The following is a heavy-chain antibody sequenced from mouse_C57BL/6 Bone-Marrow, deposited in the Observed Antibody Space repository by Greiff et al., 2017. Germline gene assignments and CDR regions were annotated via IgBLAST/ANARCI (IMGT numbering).Heavy chain of an antibody. V-gene: IGHV5-6*01. CDR1: AFHFNSYG. D-gene: IGHD1-1*01. J-gene: IGHJ3*01. CDR3: ACQRWYYYRSIPSFA. CDR2: ISIGVTYT. Sequence: EVKLVESGGDLAKSAGYQQNSSAANAFHFNSYGVSWVRQTPNKRLEGVATISIGVTYTYDPDSVTGLFSILIVNAKNTLYLQMSSLKSEYTAMYYCACQRWYYYRSIPSFA.